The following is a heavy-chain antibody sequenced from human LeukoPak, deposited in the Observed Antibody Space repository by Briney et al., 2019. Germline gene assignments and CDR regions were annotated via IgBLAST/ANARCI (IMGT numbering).Heavy chain of an antibody. CDR3: ARNRYNWNRGGVFDY. J-gene: IGHJ4*02. D-gene: IGHD1-1*01. CDR1: GFTFSSYA. Sequence: GRSLRLSCAASGFTFSSYAMHWVRQAPGKGLEWVAVISYDGSNKYYADSVKGRFTISRDNSKNTLYLQMNSLRAEDTAVYYCARNRYNWNRGGVFDYWGQGTLVTVSS. CDR2: ISYDGSNK. V-gene: IGHV3-30-3*01.